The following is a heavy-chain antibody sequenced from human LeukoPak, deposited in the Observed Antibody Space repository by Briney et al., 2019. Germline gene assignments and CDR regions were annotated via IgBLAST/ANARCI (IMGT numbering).Heavy chain of an antibody. CDR2: IKQDGSEQ. Sequence: GGSLRLSCAASGFTFSSYWMSWVRQAPGKGLEWVANIKQDGSEQYYVDSVKGRFTISRDNAKNSLYLQMNSLRAEDTAVYYCAREAKGPYYYGSGSYYPIRYFDYWGQGTLVTVSS. CDR1: GFTFSSYW. J-gene: IGHJ4*02. V-gene: IGHV3-7*01. CDR3: AREAKGPYYYGSGSYYPIRYFDY. D-gene: IGHD3-10*01.